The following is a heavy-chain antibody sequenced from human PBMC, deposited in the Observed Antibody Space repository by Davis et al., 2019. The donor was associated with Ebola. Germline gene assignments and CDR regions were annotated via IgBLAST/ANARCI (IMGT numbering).Heavy chain of an antibody. J-gene: IGHJ4*02. CDR2: IVVGSGNT. V-gene: IGHV1-58*02. Sequence: SVKVSCKASGFTFTSSAMQWVRQARGQRLEWIGWIVVGSGNTNYAQKFQGRVTMTRDTSTSTVYMELSSLRSEDTAVYYCARDYLAAADYWGQGTLVTVSS. D-gene: IGHD6-13*01. CDR1: GFTFTSSA. CDR3: ARDYLAAADY.